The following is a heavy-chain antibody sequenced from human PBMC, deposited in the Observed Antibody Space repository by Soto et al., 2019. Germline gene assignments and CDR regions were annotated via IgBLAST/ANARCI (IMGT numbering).Heavy chain of an antibody. CDR2: ISGSGGTT. CDR3: AKDQAAAGTISRYFQH. D-gene: IGHD6-13*01. Sequence: GGSMKLSCAASGFSFSTYAMSWVRQAPGKGLEWVSGISGSGGTTYYADSVKGRFTISRDNSKNTLYLQVNSLRAEDTAVYYCAKDQAAAGTISRYFQHWGQGTLVTVSS. CDR1: GFSFSTYA. V-gene: IGHV3-23*01. J-gene: IGHJ1*01.